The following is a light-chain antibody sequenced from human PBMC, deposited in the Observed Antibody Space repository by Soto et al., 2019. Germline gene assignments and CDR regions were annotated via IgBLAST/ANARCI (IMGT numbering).Light chain of an antibody. CDR2: QDS. Sequence: SYELTQPPSVSVSPGQTASINCSGDKLGDKYACWYQQKPGQSPVLVIYQDSKRPSGIPERFSGSNSGNTATLTISGTQAMDEADYHCQAWDSSTVVFGGGTKLTVL. J-gene: IGLJ2*01. CDR1: KLGDKY. CDR3: QAWDSSTVV. V-gene: IGLV3-1*01.